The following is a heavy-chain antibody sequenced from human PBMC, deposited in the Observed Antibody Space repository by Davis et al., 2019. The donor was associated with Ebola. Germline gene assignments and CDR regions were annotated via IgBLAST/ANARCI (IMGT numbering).Heavy chain of an antibody. Sequence: PGGSLRLSCEASGFTFSSYTMNWVRQAPGKGLEWLSYITSSSSIIYYADSVKGRFTISRDNAKNSLYLQMNSLRHEDTAVYYCARGDLYYYDSSGYYQFDYWGQGTLVTVSS. CDR2: ITSSSSII. J-gene: IGHJ4*02. V-gene: IGHV3-48*02. D-gene: IGHD3-22*01. CDR3: ARGDLYYYDSSGYYQFDY. CDR1: GFTFSSYT.